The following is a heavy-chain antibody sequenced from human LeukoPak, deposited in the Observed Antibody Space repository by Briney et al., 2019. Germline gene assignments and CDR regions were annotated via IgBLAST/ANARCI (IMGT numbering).Heavy chain of an antibody. CDR1: GGTFSSYA. CDR3: ARGVVVTATPAECFQH. V-gene: IGHV1-69*06. Sequence: SVKVSCKASGGTFSSYAISWVRQAPGQGLEWMGGIIPIFGTANYAQKFQGRVTITADKSTSTAYMELSSLRSEDTAVYYCARGVVVTATPAECFQHWGQGTLVTVSS. J-gene: IGHJ1*01. CDR2: IIPIFGTA. D-gene: IGHD2-21*02.